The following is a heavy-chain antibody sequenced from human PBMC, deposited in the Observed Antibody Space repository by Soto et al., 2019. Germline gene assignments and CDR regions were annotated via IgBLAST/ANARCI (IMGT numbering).Heavy chain of an antibody. CDR3: ARDEGGYDILTGYYKAHHFDY. Sequence: QVQLEQSGAEVKKPGDSVKVSCKASGYTFTHFYITWVRQAPGQGLEWMGAISPHNLNTTYAQKFRGRVTLTTEKSMNTAYMDLRSLTSDDTAVYYWARDEGGYDILTGYYKAHHFDYWGQGVPVTVSS. D-gene: IGHD3-9*01. CDR2: ISPHNLNT. CDR1: GYTFTHFY. J-gene: IGHJ4*02. V-gene: IGHV1-18*01.